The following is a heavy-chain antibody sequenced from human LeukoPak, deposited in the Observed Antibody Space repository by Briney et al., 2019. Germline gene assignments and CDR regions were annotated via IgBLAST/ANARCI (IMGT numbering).Heavy chain of an antibody. Sequence: GASVKVSCKASGYTLTRYYMHWVRQAPGQGLEWMGWINPNSGGRNYAQKFQGRVTMTRDTSISTAYMELSRLRSNDTAVYYCARVDRWCGGQGALEYWGQGTLVTVSS. CDR1: GYTLTRYY. D-gene: IGHD3-10*01. CDR2: INPNSGGR. CDR3: ARVDRWCGGQGALEY. J-gene: IGHJ4*02. V-gene: IGHV1-2*02.